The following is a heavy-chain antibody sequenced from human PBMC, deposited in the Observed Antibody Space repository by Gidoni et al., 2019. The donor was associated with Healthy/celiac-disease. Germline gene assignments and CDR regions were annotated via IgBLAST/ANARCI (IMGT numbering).Heavy chain of an antibody. CDR2: IYYSGST. CDR3: ARSARGRRNYFDY. V-gene: IGHV4-39*01. J-gene: IGHJ4*02. Sequence: QLQLQESGPGLVTPSETLSLTCTVSGGSISSSSYYWGWIRQPPGKGLEWIGSIYYSGSTSYNPSLKSRVTISVDTSKNQFSLKLSSGTAADTAVYYCARSARGRRNYFDYWGQGTLVTVSS. CDR1: GGSISSSSYY.